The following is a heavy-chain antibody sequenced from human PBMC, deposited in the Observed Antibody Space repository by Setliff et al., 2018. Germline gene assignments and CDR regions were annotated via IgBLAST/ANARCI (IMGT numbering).Heavy chain of an antibody. D-gene: IGHD2-15*01. V-gene: IGHV1-18*01. CDR1: GYTFTSYG. Sequence: ASVKVSCKASGYTFTSYGISWVRQAPGQGLGWMGWISAYNGNTNYAQKLQGRVTMTTDTSTSTAYMELSSLRSEDTAVYYCARVRDCSGGICHRGFHHYMDVWGKGTTVTVSS. CDR3: ARVRDCSGGICHRGFHHYMDV. J-gene: IGHJ6*03. CDR2: ISAYNGNT.